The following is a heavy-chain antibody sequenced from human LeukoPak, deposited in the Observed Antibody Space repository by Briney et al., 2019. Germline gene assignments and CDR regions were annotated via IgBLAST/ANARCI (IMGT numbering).Heavy chain of an antibody. CDR1: GGSISNYY. CDR3: AHSGYDLYSYYFDY. V-gene: IGHV4-4*07. CDR2: IYTSGST. J-gene: IGHJ4*02. Sequence: SETLPLTCTVSGGSISNYYWSWIRQPAGKGLEWIGRIYTSGSTNYNPSLKSRVTMSVDTSKNQFSLKLRSVTAADTAVYYCAHSGYDLYSYYFDYWGQGTLVTVSS. D-gene: IGHD5-12*01.